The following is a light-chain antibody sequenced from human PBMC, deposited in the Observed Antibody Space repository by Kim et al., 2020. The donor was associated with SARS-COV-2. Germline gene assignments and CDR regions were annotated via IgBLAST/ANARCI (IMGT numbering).Light chain of an antibody. CDR2: AAS. Sequence: AIHMTQSPSSLSASVGDRVTITCRASQNIGNDLGWYQQKPGKAPKLLIFAASSLQSGVPSRFSGSGSGTDFTLTISSPQPGDCAIYFCQQESGYPYTCGQGTKLDI. CDR3: QQESGYPYT. J-gene: IGKJ2*01. CDR1: QNIGND. V-gene: IGKV1-6*01.